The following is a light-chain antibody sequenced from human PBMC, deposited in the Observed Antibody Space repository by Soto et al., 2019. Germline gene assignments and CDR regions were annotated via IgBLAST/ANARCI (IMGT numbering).Light chain of an antibody. V-gene: IGKV1-5*03. Sequence: DIQMTQSPSTLSASVGDRVTITCRASQSISSWLAWYQQKPGKAPKLLIYKASSLESGVPSRFGGSGSGTEFTLTISSLQSEDFAVYYCQQYNNWLWTFGQGTKVDIK. CDR3: QQYNNWLWT. CDR2: KAS. J-gene: IGKJ1*01. CDR1: QSISSW.